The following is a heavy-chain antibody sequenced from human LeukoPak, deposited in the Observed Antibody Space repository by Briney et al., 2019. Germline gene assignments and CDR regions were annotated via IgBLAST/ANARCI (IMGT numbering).Heavy chain of an antibody. Sequence: GGSLRLSCAASGFTFSSYWMSWVRQAPGKGLEGVANIKQDGSEKYYVDSVKGRFTISRDNAKNSLYLQMNSLRAEDTAVYYCARDRHYDYVWGSYRAYDAFDIWGQGTMVTVSS. J-gene: IGHJ3*02. CDR3: ARDRHYDYVWGSYRAYDAFDI. D-gene: IGHD3-16*02. V-gene: IGHV3-7*01. CDR2: IKQDGSEK. CDR1: GFTFSSYW.